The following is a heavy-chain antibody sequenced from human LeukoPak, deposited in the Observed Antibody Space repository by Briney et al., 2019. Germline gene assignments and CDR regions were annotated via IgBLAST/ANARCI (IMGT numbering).Heavy chain of an antibody. D-gene: IGHD6-19*01. V-gene: IGHV3-23*01. Sequence: GGSLRLSCAPSGFTFSTYAMTWVRQPPRKGLQWVSGIGDSGDSSYYAYSLKRRFPISRDNSKNTLYLQINSLTAEDTAVYHCAKGASSGWLLYWFDPWGQGTLVTVSS. CDR1: GFTFSTYA. J-gene: IGHJ5*02. CDR3: AKGASSGWLLYWFDP. CDR2: IGDSGDSS.